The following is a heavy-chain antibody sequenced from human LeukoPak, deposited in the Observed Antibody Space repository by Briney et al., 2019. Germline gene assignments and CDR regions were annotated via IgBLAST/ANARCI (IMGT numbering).Heavy chain of an antibody. CDR1: GDSIGSSSYY. V-gene: IGHV4-39*07. CDR2: INHSGST. Sequence: PSETLSLTCTVSGDSIGSSSYYWGWIRQPPGKGLEWIGEINHSGSTNYNPSLKSRVTISVDTSKNQFSLKLSSVTAADMAVYYCARWGQRCGRCMDVWVKGTTVTVSS. D-gene: IGHD6-25*01. CDR3: ARWGQRCGRCMDV. J-gene: IGHJ6*03.